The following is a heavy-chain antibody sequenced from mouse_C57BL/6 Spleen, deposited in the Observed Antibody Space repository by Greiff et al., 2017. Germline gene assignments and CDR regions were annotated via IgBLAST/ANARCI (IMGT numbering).Heavy chain of an antibody. Sequence: EVQLQQSGPELVKPGASVKISCKASGYSFTGYYMNWVKQSPEKSLEWIGEINPSNGGTTYNQKFKAKATLTVDKSSSTAYMQLNSLTSEDSAVYYCARSSDYYGSTAWFAYWGQGTLVTVSA. CDR2: INPSNGGT. J-gene: IGHJ3*01. D-gene: IGHD1-1*01. V-gene: IGHV1-42*01. CDR3: ARSSDYYGSTAWFAY. CDR1: GYSFTGYY.